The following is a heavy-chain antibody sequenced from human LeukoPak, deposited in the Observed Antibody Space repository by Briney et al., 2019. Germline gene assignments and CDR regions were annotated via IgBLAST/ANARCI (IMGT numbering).Heavy chain of an antibody. V-gene: IGHV3-43*02. D-gene: IGHD1-1*01. CDR2: ISGDGGST. J-gene: IGHJ4*02. CDR1: GFTFDDYA. Sequence: GGSLRLSCAASGFTFDDYAMHWVRQAPGKGLEWVSLISGDGGSTYYADSVKGRFTIFRDNRRNTLYLQMNSLRAEDTAVYSCARDHSGTQDYWGQGTLVTVSS. CDR3: ARDHSGTQDY.